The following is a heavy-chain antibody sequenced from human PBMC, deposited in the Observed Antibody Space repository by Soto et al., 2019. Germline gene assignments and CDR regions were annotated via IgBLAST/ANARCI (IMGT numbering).Heavy chain of an antibody. CDR3: AREMKREVAY. CDR2: ISTSSSFI. J-gene: IGHJ4*02. Sequence: GGSLRLSCEGSGFTFRSHSMHWVRQAPGRGLEWVASISTSSSFIYYGDSVRGRFIISRDNAKNSLDLQMDSLRVEDTAVYYCAREMKREVAYWGQGTLVTVS. CDR1: GFTFRSHS. V-gene: IGHV3-21*01.